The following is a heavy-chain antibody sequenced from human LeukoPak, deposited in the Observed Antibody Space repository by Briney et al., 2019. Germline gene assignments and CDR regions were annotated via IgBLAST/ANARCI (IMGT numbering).Heavy chain of an antibody. CDR2: ISYDGSNK. Sequence: GGSLRLSCAASGFTFSSYAMHWVRQAPGKGLEWVAVISYDGSNKYYADSVKGRFTISRDNSKNTLYLQMNSLRAEDTAVYYCARDNNYYDSSGFFDWGQGTLVTVSS. CDR3: ARDNNYYDSSGFFD. D-gene: IGHD3-22*01. V-gene: IGHV3-30*04. CDR1: GFTFSSYA. J-gene: IGHJ4*02.